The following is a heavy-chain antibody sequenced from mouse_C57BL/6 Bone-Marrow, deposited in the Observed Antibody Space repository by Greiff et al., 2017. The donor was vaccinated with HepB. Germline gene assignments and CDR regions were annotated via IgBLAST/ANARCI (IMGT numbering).Heavy chain of an antibody. V-gene: IGHV1-50*01. Sequence: VQLQQPGAELVKPGASVKLSCKASGYTFTSYWMQWVKQRPGQGLEWIGEIDPSDSYTHYNQKFKGKATLTVDTSSSTAYMQLSSLTSEDSAVYYCATYYGSPWYFDVWGTGTTVTVSS. D-gene: IGHD1-1*01. J-gene: IGHJ1*03. CDR3: ATYYGSPWYFDV. CDR1: GYTFTSYW. CDR2: IDPSDSYT.